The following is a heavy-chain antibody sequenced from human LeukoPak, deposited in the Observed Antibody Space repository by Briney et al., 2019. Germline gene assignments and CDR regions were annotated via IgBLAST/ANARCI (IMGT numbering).Heavy chain of an antibody. V-gene: IGHV3-23*01. Sequence: GGSLRLSCAASGFTFSSYAMSWVRQAPGKGLEWVSAISGSGGSTYYADSVKGRFTISRDNSKNTLYLQMNSLRAEDTAVYYCAKDPTRGYSGYDYGYFDYWGQGTLVTVSS. D-gene: IGHD5-12*01. CDR3: AKDPTRGYSGYDYGYFDY. CDR2: ISGSGGST. J-gene: IGHJ4*02. CDR1: GFTFSSYA.